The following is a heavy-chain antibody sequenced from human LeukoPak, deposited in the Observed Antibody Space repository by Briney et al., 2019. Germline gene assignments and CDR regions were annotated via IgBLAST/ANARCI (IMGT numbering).Heavy chain of an antibody. J-gene: IGHJ5*02. CDR3: AKSRWGYYDCGES. D-gene: IGHD3-22*01. CDR2: IRQDGSEK. CDR1: GLTFSKYW. V-gene: IGHV3-7*03. Sequence: GGSLRLSCAASGLTFSKYWMSWVRQAPGKGLEWVACIRQDGSEKYYVDSVKGRFTISRDNAKNSLYLQMNSLRAEDTAVYYCAKSRWGYYDCGESWGQGTLVTVSS.